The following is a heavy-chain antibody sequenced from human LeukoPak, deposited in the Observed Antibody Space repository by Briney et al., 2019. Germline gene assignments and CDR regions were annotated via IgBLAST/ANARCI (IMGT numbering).Heavy chain of an antibody. J-gene: IGHJ4*02. CDR2: ISHSENT. Sequence: TSETLSLTCAVSGYSITSSYYWGWIRHPPGKGLEWLATISHSENTYYNPSLKGRVTVSLDTSKNQFSLRLSSVTAADTAVYYCARQGERFLEWLPMGQFDYWGQGTLVTVSS. V-gene: IGHV4-38-2*01. CDR1: GYSITSSYY. CDR3: ARQGERFLEWLPMGQFDY. D-gene: IGHD3-3*01.